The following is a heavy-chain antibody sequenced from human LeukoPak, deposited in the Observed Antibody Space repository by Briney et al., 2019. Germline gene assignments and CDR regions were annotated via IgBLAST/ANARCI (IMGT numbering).Heavy chain of an antibody. CDR1: GYSFTTNW. Sequence: GESLKISCKGSGYSFTTNWIGWVRQMPGKGLEWMGIIYSTDSDTRYSPSFQGQVTISVDKSISTAYLQWSSLKASDTAMYYCARRPSLKGWYFDFWGRGTLVTVSS. CDR2: IYSTDSDT. V-gene: IGHV5-51*01. J-gene: IGHJ2*01. CDR3: ARRPSLKGWYFDF.